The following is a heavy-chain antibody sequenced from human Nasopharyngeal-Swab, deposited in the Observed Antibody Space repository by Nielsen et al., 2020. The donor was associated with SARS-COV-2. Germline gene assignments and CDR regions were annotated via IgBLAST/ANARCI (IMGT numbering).Heavy chain of an antibody. J-gene: IGHJ4*02. CDR1: RFTFSSYA. CDR3: AKEEPVYSSGPYDY. V-gene: IGHV3-30*04. Sequence: GGAPRLSPAASRFTFSSYAMHRVRPAPRQGPGVVAVISYDGSNKYYADSVKGRFTISRDNSKNTLYLQMNSLRAEDTAVYYCAKEEPVYSSGPYDYWGQGTLVTVSS. CDR2: ISYDGSNK. D-gene: IGHD6-19*01.